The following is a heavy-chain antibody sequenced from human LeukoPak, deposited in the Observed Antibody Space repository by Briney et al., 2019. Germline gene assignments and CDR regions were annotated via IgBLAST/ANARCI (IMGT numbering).Heavy chain of an antibody. D-gene: IGHD2-15*01. CDR2: IIPIFGTA. V-gene: IGHV1-69*13. CDR1: GYTFTGYY. CDR3: ARSGYCSGGSCYPAEYYGMDV. J-gene: IGHJ6*02. Sequence: SVKVSCKASGYTFTGYYMHWVRQAPGQGLEWMGGIIPIFGTANYAQKFQGRVTITADESTSTAYMELSSLRSEDTAVYYCARSGYCSGGSCYPAEYYGMDVWGQGTTVTVSS.